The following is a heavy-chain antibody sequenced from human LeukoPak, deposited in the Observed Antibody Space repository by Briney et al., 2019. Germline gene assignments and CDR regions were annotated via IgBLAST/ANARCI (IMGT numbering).Heavy chain of an antibody. Sequence: GGSLRLSCAASGFTFSSYAMHWVRQAPGKGLEWVAVISYDGSSKYYADSVKGRFTISRDNSKNTLYLQMNSLRAEDTAVYYCARAPLRYCGGDCYIPDFDYWGQGTLVTVSS. J-gene: IGHJ4*02. D-gene: IGHD2-21*02. CDR1: GFTFSSYA. CDR3: ARAPLRYCGGDCYIPDFDY. CDR2: ISYDGSSK. V-gene: IGHV3-30*04.